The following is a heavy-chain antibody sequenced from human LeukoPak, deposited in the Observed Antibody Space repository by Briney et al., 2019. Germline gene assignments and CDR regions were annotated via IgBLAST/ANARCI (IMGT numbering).Heavy chain of an antibody. CDR3: ARDSDYDILTGYYRAHAFDI. V-gene: IGHV1-18*01. Sequence: ASVKVSCKASGGTFSSYGISWVRQAPGQGLEWMGWISAYNGNTNYAQKLQGRVTMTTDTSTSTAYMELRSLRSDDTAVYYCARDSDYDILTGYYRAHAFDIWGQGTMVTVSS. D-gene: IGHD3-9*01. J-gene: IGHJ3*02. CDR2: ISAYNGNT. CDR1: GGTFSSYG.